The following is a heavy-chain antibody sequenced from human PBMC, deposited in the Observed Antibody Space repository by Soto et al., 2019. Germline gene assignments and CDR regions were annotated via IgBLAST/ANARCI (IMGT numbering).Heavy chain of an antibody. CDR2: ISSSSSTI. Sequence: EVQLVESGGGLVQPGGSLRLSCAASGFTFSSYSMNWVRQAPGKGLEWVSYISSSSSTIYYAGSVKGRFTISRDNAKNSLYLQMNSLRDEDTAVYYCASGTPGDFHSGLAYWGQGTLVTVSS. V-gene: IGHV3-48*02. CDR1: GFTFSSYS. J-gene: IGHJ4*02. D-gene: IGHD2-21*02. CDR3: ASGTPGDFHSGLAY.